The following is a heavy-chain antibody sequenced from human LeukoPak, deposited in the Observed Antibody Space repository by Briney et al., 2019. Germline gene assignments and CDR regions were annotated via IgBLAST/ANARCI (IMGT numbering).Heavy chain of an antibody. Sequence: SETLSLTCTVSGGSISSYYWSWIRQPAGKGLEWIGHIYNSGSTNYNPSLKGRVTMSVATSKNQFSLHLSSVTAADTAVYYCARDSTSPGYCRSASCSPLWGQGTMVTVSS. J-gene: IGHJ3*01. CDR1: GGSISSYY. D-gene: IGHD2-2*03. CDR2: IYNSGST. V-gene: IGHV4-4*07. CDR3: ARDSTSPGYCRSASCSPL.